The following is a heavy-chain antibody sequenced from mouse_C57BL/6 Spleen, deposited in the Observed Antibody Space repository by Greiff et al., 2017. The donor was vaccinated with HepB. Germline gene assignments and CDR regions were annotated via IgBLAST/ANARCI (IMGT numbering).Heavy chain of an antibody. D-gene: IGHD3-2*02. CDR1: GYSITSGYY. CDR2: ISYDGSN. J-gene: IGHJ3*01. CDR3: ARERDSSGWFAY. V-gene: IGHV3-6*01. Sequence: VQLQESGPGLVKPSQSLSLTCSVTGYSITSGYYWNWIRQFPGNKLEWMGYISYDGSNNYNPSLKNRISITRDTSKNQFFLKLNSVTTEDTATYYCARERDSSGWFAYWGQGTLVTVSA.